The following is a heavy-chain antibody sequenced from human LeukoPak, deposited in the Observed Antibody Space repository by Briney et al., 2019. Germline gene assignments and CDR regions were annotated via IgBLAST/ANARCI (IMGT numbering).Heavy chain of an antibody. CDR3: ARNRTSSYFDY. Sequence: SETLSLTCAVSGYSFSSGYYWGWIRQPPGKGLEWIGSIYHSGSTHYNPSLKSRVTMSVDTSTNQFSLKLSSGTAADTAVYYCARNRTSSYFDYWGQGTLVTVSS. CDR1: GYSFSSGYY. CDR2: IYHSGST. D-gene: IGHD2-2*01. J-gene: IGHJ4*02. V-gene: IGHV4-38-2*01.